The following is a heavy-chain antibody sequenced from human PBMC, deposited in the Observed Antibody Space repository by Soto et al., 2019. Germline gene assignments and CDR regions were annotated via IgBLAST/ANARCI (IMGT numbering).Heavy chain of an antibody. D-gene: IGHD6-19*01. CDR3: ARADPHCGWLFDY. J-gene: IGHJ4*02. V-gene: IGHV5-51*01. Sequence: PGESLKISCKASGYSFTDYWIGWVRQMPGKGLEWMGIIYPRDSDTTYSPSFQGQVTVSADKSTSIAYLLWNSLKASDTAMYYCARADPHCGWLFDYWGQGTLVTVSS. CDR1: GYSFTDYW. CDR2: IYPRDSDT.